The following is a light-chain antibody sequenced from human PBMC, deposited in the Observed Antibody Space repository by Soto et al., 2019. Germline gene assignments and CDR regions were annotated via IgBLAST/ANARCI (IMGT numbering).Light chain of an antibody. CDR2: GAS. V-gene: IGKV3-20*01. CDR1: QSVSSSY. CDR3: QQYGRSPIFV. Sequence: EIVLTQSPGTLSLTPGQRAILSCRASQSVSSSYLAWYQQKPGQAPRLLIYGASTRAAGIPDRFSGSGSGTDFTLTISRLEPEDFAEYYCQQYGRSPIFVLGPGTTVDVK. J-gene: IGKJ3*01.